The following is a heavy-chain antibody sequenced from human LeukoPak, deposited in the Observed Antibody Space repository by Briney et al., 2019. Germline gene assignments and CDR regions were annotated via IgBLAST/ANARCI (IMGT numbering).Heavy chain of an antibody. CDR2: IKPDGSEK. J-gene: IGHJ3*02. V-gene: IGHV3-7*01. D-gene: IGHD1-20*01. CDR1: GFTFSSCW. CDR3: ASGNWNDRAFDI. Sequence: GGSLRLSCAASGFTFSSCWMNWVRQAPGKGLEWVANIKPDGSEKYYVDSVKGRFTISRDNAKNSLYLQMNSLSDEDTAVYYCASGNWNDRAFDIWGQGTMVAVSS.